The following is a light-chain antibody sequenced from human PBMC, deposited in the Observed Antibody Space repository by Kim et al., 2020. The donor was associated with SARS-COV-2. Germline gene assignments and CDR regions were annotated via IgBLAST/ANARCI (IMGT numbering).Light chain of an antibody. J-gene: IGKJ5*01. Sequence: ATNNCKSSQSVLYSSNNKNDLAWYQQKPGQPPKLLIYWASTRESGVPDRFSGSGSGTDFTLTISSLQAEDVAVYYCQQYYSTPITFGQGTRLEIK. V-gene: IGKV4-1*01. CDR1: QSVLYSSNNKND. CDR3: QQYYSTPIT. CDR2: WAS.